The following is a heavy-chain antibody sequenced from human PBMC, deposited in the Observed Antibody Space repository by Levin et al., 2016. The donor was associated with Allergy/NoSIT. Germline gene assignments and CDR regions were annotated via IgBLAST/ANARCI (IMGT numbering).Heavy chain of an antibody. CDR3: ARDIRPAAGIQYFQH. CDR2: ISTSGSTT. J-gene: IGHJ1*01. Sequence: GESLKISCAASGFTFSDYYMTWIRQAPGKGLEWVSYISTSGSTTYYADSVKGRFTISRDNAKNSLYLQMNSLRAKDTAVYYCARDIRPAAGIQYFQHWGQGTLVTVSS. D-gene: IGHD6-13*01. CDR1: GFTFSDYY. V-gene: IGHV3-11*01.